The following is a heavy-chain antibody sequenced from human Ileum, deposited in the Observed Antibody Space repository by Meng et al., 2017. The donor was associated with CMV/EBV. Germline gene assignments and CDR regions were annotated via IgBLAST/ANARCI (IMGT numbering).Heavy chain of an antibody. CDR3: SADIASVWMFF. D-gene: IGHD3-10*02. Sequence: QVHLQESGPGLVKPSETLSLTCSVSTDSISNYYWSWIRQAPGKRLEWIGNIHYSGTTNYCPSLNSRVTISLDTSKNKFSLNLRSVTAADTAVYYCSADIASVWMFFWGQGTLVTVSS. J-gene: IGHJ4*02. CDR2: IHYSGTT. CDR1: TDSISNYY. V-gene: IGHV4-59*01.